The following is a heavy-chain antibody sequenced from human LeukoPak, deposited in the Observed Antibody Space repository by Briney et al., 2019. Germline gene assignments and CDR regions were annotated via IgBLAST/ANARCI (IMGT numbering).Heavy chain of an antibody. CDR2: IKSDGST. V-gene: IGHV3-74*01. CDR1: GFTFSSYW. D-gene: IGHD3-22*01. CDR3: ARAPSEIGGYYPEYFRH. Sequence: AGGSLILSCAASGFTFSSYWMHWVRQAPGKGLVWVSRIKSDGSTNYADSVKGRFTISRDNAKNTLSLQMNSLRAEDTGVYYCARAPSEIGGYYPEYFRHWGQGTLVTASS. J-gene: IGHJ1*01.